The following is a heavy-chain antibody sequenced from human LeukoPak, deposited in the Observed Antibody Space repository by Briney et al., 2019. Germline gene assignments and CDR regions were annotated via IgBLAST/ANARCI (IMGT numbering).Heavy chain of an antibody. Sequence: SETLSLTCTVSGGSISSYYWGWIRQPPGKGLEWIGYIYYSGSTNYKPSLKSRVTISVDTSKNQFSLKLRSVTAADTAVYYCARSRRTVTSGSYYFDYWGQGTLVTVSS. J-gene: IGHJ4*02. CDR1: GGSISSYY. CDR3: ARSRRTVTSGSYYFDY. CDR2: IYYSGST. V-gene: IGHV4-59*08. D-gene: IGHD1-26*01.